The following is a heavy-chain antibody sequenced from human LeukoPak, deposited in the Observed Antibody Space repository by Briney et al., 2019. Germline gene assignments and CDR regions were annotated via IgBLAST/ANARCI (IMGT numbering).Heavy chain of an antibody. CDR1: GGSISSSIYY. CDR3: PRVAYSGSYYFEY. CDR2: IHYSGST. D-gene: IGHD1-26*01. Sequence: PSETVSLTCNVSGGSISSSIYYWAWIRQPPGKGLEWIGSIHYSGSTFYIPSLKSRVTISIDTSKSQFFLKLRTVTAADTAVYYCPRVAYSGSYYFEYWGQGTLVTVSS. J-gene: IGHJ4*02. V-gene: IGHV4-39*07.